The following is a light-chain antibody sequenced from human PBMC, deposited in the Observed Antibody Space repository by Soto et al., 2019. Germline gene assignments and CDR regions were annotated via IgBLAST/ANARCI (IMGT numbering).Light chain of an antibody. CDR1: QSIGSN. J-gene: IGKJ4*01. Sequence: EIVMTQSPATLSMSPGERATLSCWASQSIGSNLAWYQQKPGQAPRLLIYGASTRATGIPDRFSGSGSGTDFTLTISRLEPEDFAVYYCQQYGSSPVTFGGGTKVDIK. CDR3: QQYGSSPVT. CDR2: GAS. V-gene: IGKV3-20*01.